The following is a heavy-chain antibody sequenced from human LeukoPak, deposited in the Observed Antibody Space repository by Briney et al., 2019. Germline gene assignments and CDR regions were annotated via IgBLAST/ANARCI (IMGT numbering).Heavy chain of an antibody. CDR1: GYSISSGFY. J-gene: IGHJ5*02. CDR3: ARDRRGYSYGFLTSWFDP. CDR2: IFHSGST. Sequence: SETLSLTCSVSGYSISSGFYWGWIRQPPGKGLEWIGSIFHSGSTYYNPSLKSRVTISVDTSKNQFSLKLSSITAADTAVYYCARDRRGYSYGFLTSWFDPWGQGTLVTVSS. D-gene: IGHD5-18*01. V-gene: IGHV4-38-2*02.